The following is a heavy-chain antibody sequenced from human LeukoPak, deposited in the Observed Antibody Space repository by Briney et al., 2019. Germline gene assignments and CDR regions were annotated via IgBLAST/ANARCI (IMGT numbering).Heavy chain of an antibody. D-gene: IGHD1-26*01. J-gene: IGHJ3*02. CDR2: VIPIFGAA. V-gene: IGHV1-69*13. CDR1: GGTFSSYA. CDR3: ARVGALSGSYDIDGAFDI. Sequence: ASVKVSCKASGGTFSSYAISWVRQAPGQGLEWMGGVIPIFGAANYAQKFQGRVTITADESTSTAYMELSSLRSEDTAVYSCARVGALSGSYDIDGAFDIWGQGTMVTVSS.